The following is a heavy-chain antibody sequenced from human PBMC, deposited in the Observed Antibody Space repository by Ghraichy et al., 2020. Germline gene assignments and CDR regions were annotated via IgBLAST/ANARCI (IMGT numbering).Heavy chain of an antibody. Sequence: SVKVSCKASGDTFISYAISWVRQAPGQGLEWMGGISPNYGKANYAQKFQGRVTMTADESTSTAYMELRSLRSEDTAVYYCARGPEECSSTSCYNWFDPWGQGSLVTV. CDR3: ARGPEECSSTSCYNWFDP. D-gene: IGHD2-2*01. CDR1: GDTFISYA. CDR2: ISPNYGKA. J-gene: IGHJ5*02. V-gene: IGHV1-69*13.